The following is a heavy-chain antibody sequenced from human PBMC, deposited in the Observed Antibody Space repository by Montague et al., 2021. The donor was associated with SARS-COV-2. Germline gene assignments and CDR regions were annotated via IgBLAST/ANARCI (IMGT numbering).Heavy chain of an antibody. CDR1: GGSISSGGYP. D-gene: IGHD3-9*01. V-gene: IGHV4-30-2*01. J-gene: IGHJ5*02. Sequence: TLSLTCAVSGGSISSGGYPWSWIRQPPGKGLEWIGYIYHSGSTYYTFSLKSRVTISVDRSKNQVSLKLTSVTAADTAVYYCAGGKSYYDILTGYYGVSWFDPWGQGTLVTVSS. CDR2: IYHSGST. CDR3: AGGKSYYDILTGYYGVSWFDP.